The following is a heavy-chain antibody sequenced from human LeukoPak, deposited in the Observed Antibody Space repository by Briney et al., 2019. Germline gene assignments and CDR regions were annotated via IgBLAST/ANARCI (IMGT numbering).Heavy chain of an antibody. J-gene: IGHJ4*02. Sequence: ASVKVSCKASGYTFTGYYMHWVRQAPGQGLEWMGWINPNSGGTNYAQKFQGRVTMTRDTSISTANMELSRLRSDDTAVYYCARVGYYGSGSYYTLSTFDYWRQGTLVTVSS. CDR3: ARVGYYGSGSYYTLSTFDY. V-gene: IGHV1-2*02. D-gene: IGHD3-10*01. CDR2: INPNSGGT. CDR1: GYTFTGYY.